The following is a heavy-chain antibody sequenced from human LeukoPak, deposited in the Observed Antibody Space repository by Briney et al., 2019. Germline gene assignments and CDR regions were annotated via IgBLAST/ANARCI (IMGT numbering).Heavy chain of an antibody. D-gene: IGHD3-10*01. J-gene: IGHJ4*02. Sequence: SETLSLTCAVYGGSFSGYYWSWIRQPPGKGLEWIGEINHSGSTNYNPSLKSRVTISVDTSKNQFSLKLSSVTAADTAVYYCARGRDYYGSGSYHNIDYWGQGTLVTVSS. CDR3: ARGRDYYGSGSYHNIDY. V-gene: IGHV4-34*01. CDR2: INHSGST. CDR1: GGSFSGYY.